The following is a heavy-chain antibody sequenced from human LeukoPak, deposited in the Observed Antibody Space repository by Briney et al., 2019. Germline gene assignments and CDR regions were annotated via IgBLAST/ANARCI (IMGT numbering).Heavy chain of an antibody. J-gene: IGHJ4*02. CDR1: GGSISSSNW. CDR3: TRDNPTSFHFDY. D-gene: IGHD1-14*01. CDR2: IYHSGST. V-gene: IGHV4-4*02. Sequence: SETLSLTCAVSGGSISSSNWWSWVRQPPGKGLEWIGEIYHSGSTNYNPSLKSRVTISVDKSKNQFSLKLSSVTAADTAVYYCTRDNPTSFHFDYWGQGTLVTVSS.